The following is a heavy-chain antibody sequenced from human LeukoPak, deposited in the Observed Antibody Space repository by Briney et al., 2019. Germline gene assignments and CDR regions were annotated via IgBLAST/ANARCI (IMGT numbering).Heavy chain of an antibody. J-gene: IGHJ4*02. V-gene: IGHV3-23*01. Sequence: GGSLRLSCVGSGFTFSSYAMNWVRQAPGKGLEWVSSLGDSGGRTYYADSVKGRFTISRDYSKNTLYLQMNSLRAEDTAVYYCAKGERPRGIVGATTSFDYWGQGTLVTVSS. CDR1: GFTFSSYA. D-gene: IGHD1-26*01. CDR2: LGDSGGRT. CDR3: AKGERPRGIVGATTSFDY.